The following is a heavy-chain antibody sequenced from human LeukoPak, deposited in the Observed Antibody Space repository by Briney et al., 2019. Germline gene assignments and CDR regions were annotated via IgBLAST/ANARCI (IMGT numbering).Heavy chain of an antibody. CDR3: TRAPPGRDGYSEY. CDR2: ISDTSTYI. V-gene: IGHV3-21*01. D-gene: IGHD5-24*01. J-gene: IGHJ2*01. Sequence: PGGSLRLSCAASGFIFSSYTMNWVRQAPGEGLEWVSSISDTSTYIYYADSVEGRFTISRDNAKSSLFLQMNSLRAEDTAVYYCTRAPPGRDGYSEYWGRGTVDTVST. CDR1: GFIFSSYT.